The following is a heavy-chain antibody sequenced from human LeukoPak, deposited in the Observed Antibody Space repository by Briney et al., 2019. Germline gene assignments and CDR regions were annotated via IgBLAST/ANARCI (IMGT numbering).Heavy chain of an antibody. CDR1: GGSISSYY. Sequence: SETLSLACTVSGGSISSYYWSWIRQPPGKGLEWIGYIYYSGSTNYNPSLKSRVTISVDTCKNQLSLKLSAVTAADTAGSCCARGAYSSSWYGGGDYYFDYWGQGTLVTVSS. CDR3: ARGAYSSSWYGGGDYYFDY. D-gene: IGHD6-13*01. J-gene: IGHJ4*02. CDR2: IYYSGST. V-gene: IGHV4-59*01.